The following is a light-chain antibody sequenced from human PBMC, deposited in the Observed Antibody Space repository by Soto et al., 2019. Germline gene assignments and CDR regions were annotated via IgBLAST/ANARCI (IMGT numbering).Light chain of an antibody. Sequence: DIQMTQSPSSLSASIGDRITITCRATQAIGTDLGWYQQKPGKAPKRLIYAASNLESGVPSRFSDAGSGTAFTLTISSLQPEDFATYYCLQHNTYPLSFGGGTKVEVK. CDR1: QAIGTD. CDR3: LQHNTYPLS. J-gene: IGKJ4*01. CDR2: AAS. V-gene: IGKV1-17*01.